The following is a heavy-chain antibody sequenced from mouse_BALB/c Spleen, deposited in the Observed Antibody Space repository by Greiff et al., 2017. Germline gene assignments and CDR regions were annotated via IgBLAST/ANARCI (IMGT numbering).Heavy chain of an antibody. J-gene: IGHJ4*01. V-gene: IGHV1-80*01. CDR2: IYPGDGDT. CDR1: GYAFSSYW. Sequence: VQLQQSGAELVRPGSSVKISCKASGYAFSSYWMNWVKQRPGQGLEWIGQIYPGDGDTNYNGKFKGKATLTADKSSSTAYMQLSSLTSEDSAVYFCAGGGYDADALDYWGQGTPVTVSS. CDR3: AGGGYDADALDY. D-gene: IGHD2-2*01.